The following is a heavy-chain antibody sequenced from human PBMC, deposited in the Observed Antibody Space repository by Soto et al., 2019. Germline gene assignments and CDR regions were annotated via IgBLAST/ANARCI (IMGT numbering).Heavy chain of an antibody. CDR1: GGSISSSSYY. CDR3: ARAGIAAAGIFDY. V-gene: IGHV4-39*01. D-gene: IGHD6-13*01. CDR2: IYYSGST. J-gene: IGHJ4*02. Sequence: QLQLQESGPGLVKPSETLSLTCTVSGGSISSSSYYWGWIRQPPGKGLEWIGSIYYSGSTYYNPSLKSRVTISVYTSKNQYSLKLSSVTAADTAVYYCARAGIAAAGIFDYWGQGTLVTVSS.